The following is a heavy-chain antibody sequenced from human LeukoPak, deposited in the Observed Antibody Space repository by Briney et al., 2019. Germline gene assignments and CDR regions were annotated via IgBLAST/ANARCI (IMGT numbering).Heavy chain of an antibody. Sequence: ASVKVSCKASGGTFSSYAISWARQAPGQGLEWMGRIIPIFGTANYAQKFQGRDTITTDESTSTAYMELSSLRSEDTAVYYCARGLCSGGSCYSPFDYWGQGTLVTVSS. V-gene: IGHV1-69*05. CDR1: GGTFSSYA. CDR2: IIPIFGTA. CDR3: ARGLCSGGSCYSPFDY. D-gene: IGHD2-15*01. J-gene: IGHJ4*02.